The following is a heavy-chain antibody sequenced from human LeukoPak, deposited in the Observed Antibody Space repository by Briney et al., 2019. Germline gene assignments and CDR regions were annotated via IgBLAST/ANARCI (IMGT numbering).Heavy chain of an antibody. Sequence: GASVTVSCKASGYTFTSYYMHWVRQAPGQGLEWMGIINPSGGSTSYAQKFQGRVTMTRDTSTSTVYMELSSLRSEDTAVYYCASGGLYCSSTSCNNRRIMDVWGKGTTVTVSS. D-gene: IGHD2-2*02. CDR2: INPSGGST. CDR3: ASGGLYCSSTSCNNRRIMDV. V-gene: IGHV1-46*01. CDR1: GYTFTSYY. J-gene: IGHJ6*04.